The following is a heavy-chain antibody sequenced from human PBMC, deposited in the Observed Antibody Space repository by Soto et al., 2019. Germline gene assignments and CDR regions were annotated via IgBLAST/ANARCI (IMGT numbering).Heavy chain of an antibody. D-gene: IGHD6-6*01. CDR3: ARLWSPLSSIAARGYYYYMDV. CDR1: GGSISSYY. CDR2: IYYSGST. V-gene: IGHV4-59*08. Sequence: SETLSLTCTVSGGSISSYYWSWIRQPPGKGLEWIGYIYYSGSTNYNPSLKSRVTISVDTSKNQFSLKLSSVTAADTAVYYCARLWSPLSSIAARGYYYYMDVWGKGTTVTVSS. J-gene: IGHJ6*03.